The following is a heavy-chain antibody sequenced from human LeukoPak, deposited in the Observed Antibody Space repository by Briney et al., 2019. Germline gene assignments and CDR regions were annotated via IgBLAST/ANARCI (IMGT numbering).Heavy chain of an antibody. CDR3: AREGAGTESFDY. V-gene: IGHV1-46*01. Sequence: ASVKVSCKASGYTFTSYYMHWVRQAPGQGLEWMGIINPSGGSTTYAQKFQGRVTMTRDTSTSTVYMKLSSLRSEDTALYYCAREGAGTESFDYWGQGTLVTVSS. CDR2: INPSGGST. J-gene: IGHJ4*02. CDR1: GYTFTSYY. D-gene: IGHD6-13*01.